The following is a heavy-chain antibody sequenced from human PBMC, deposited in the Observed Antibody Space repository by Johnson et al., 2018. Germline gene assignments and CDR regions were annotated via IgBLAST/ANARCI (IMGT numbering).Heavy chain of an antibody. D-gene: IGHD3-16*01. CDR2: INSDGSST. V-gene: IGHV3-74*01. Sequence: VQLVQSGGGVVRPGGSLRLSCAASGFTFSSYWMHWVRQAPGKGLVWVSRINSDGSSTSSADSVKGRFTISRDNAKNSLFLQMKNLRDEDTAVYYCARDLFIVWERYAMDVWGQGTTVTVSS. CDR3: ARDLFIVWERYAMDV. CDR1: GFTFSSYW. J-gene: IGHJ6*02.